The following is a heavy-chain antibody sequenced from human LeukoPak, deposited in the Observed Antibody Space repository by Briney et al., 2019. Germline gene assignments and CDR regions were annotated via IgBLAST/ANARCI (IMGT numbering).Heavy chain of an antibody. D-gene: IGHD1-26*01. V-gene: IGHV1-24*01. CDR3: ATEGSGSYYGGWADDDAFDI. CDR2: FDPEDGET. CDR1: GYTFTTYY. Sequence: ASVKVSCKASGYTFTTYYMHWVRQAPGKGLEWMGGFDPEDGETIYAQKFQGRVTMTEDTSTDTAYMELSSLRSEDTAVYYCATEGSGSYYGGWADDDAFDIWGQGTMVTVSS. J-gene: IGHJ3*02.